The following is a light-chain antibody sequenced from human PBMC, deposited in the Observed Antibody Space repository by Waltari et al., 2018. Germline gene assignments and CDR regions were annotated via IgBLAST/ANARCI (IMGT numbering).Light chain of an antibody. CDR1: QSVSRP. CDR3: QHYVRLPAT. V-gene: IGKV3-20*01. Sequence: EIVLTQSPGSLSPSPGERVTLSCRASQSVSRPLALYQQKPAQAPRLLIFGASNRATGIPDRFSGSGSETDFSLTISRLEPEDFAVYYCQHYVRLPATFGRGTKVEIK. J-gene: IGKJ1*01. CDR2: GAS.